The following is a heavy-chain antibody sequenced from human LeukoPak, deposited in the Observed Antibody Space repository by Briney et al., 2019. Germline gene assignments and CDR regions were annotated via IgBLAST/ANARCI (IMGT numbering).Heavy chain of an antibody. Sequence: PSETLSLTCTVSGGSISSYYWSWIRQPPGKGLEWIGYIYYSGSTNYKPSLKSRVTISVDTSKNQFSLKLSSVTAADTAVYYCARARSAYYYGSGTPYYYMDVWGKGTTVTVSS. J-gene: IGHJ6*03. D-gene: IGHD3-10*01. V-gene: IGHV4-59*01. CDR1: GGSISSYY. CDR2: IYYSGST. CDR3: ARARSAYYYGSGTPYYYMDV.